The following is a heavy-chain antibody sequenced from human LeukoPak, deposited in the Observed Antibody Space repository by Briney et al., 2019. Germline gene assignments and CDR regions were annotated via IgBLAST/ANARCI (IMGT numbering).Heavy chain of an antibody. J-gene: IGHJ6*04. D-gene: IGHD1-26*01. V-gene: IGHV3-7*01. CDR2: IKQDGSEK. Sequence: GGSLRLSCAASGFTFRNSDMHWVRQAPGKGLEWVANIKQDGSEKYYVDSVKGRFTISRDNAKNSLYLQMNSLRAEDTAVYYCAREYRSLGDVWGKGTTVTISS. CDR1: GFTFRNSD. CDR3: AREYRSLGDV.